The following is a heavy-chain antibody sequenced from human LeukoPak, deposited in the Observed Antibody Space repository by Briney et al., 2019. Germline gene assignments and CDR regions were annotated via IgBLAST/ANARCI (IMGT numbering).Heavy chain of an antibody. J-gene: IGHJ4*02. CDR2: ISSSSSYI. CDR1: GFTFSSYS. V-gene: IGHV3-21*01. CDR3: ARDLSIVATTYYFDY. D-gene: IGHD5-12*01. Sequence: GGSLRLSCAASGFTFSSYSMNWVRQAPGKGLEWVSSISSSSSYIYYADSVKGRFTIYRDNAKNSLYLQMNSLRAEDTAVYYCARDLSIVATTYYFDYWGQGTLVTVSS.